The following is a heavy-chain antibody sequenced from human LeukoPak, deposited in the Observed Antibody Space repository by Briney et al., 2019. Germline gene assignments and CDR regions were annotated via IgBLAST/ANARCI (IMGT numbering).Heavy chain of an antibody. V-gene: IGHV3-30*01. Sequence: GGSLRLSCAASGFTFRSYAMHWVRQAPGKGLEWVAIISYEGSNKYYADSVRGRFTISRDNSKNTLYLQMNSLRFEDTAVYYCARGYCSSTFCDLDFDYWGQGTLVTVSS. CDR1: GFTFRSYA. CDR3: ARGYCSSTFCDLDFDY. J-gene: IGHJ4*02. CDR2: ISYEGSNK. D-gene: IGHD2-2*01.